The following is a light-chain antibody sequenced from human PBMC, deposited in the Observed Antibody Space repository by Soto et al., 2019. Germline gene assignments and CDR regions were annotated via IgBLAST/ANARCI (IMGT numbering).Light chain of an antibody. CDR2: DAS. CDR1: QDISNY. J-gene: IGKJ1*01. V-gene: IGKV1-33*01. Sequence: DIQMTQSPSSLSASVGDRVTITCQASQDISNYLNWYQQKPGKAHKLLIYDASNLETGVQSRFSGSGSGTDFTFTIRSLQPEDIATYYCKQYNSYSWTFGQGTKVDIK. CDR3: KQYNSYSWT.